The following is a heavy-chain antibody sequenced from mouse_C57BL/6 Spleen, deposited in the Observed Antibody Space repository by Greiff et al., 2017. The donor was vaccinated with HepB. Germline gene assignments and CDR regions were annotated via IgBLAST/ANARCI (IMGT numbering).Heavy chain of an antibody. CDR2: IHPNSGST. V-gene: IGHV1-64*01. CDR1: GYTFTSYW. D-gene: IGHD1-1*01. J-gene: IGHJ2*01. CDR3: ARPYGSSYFDY. Sequence: QVQLQQPGAELVKPGASVKLSCKASGYTFTSYWMHWVKPRPGQGLEWIGMIHPNSGSTNYNEKFKSKATLTVDKSSSTAYMQLSSLTSEDSAVYYCARPYGSSYFDYWGQGTTLTVSS.